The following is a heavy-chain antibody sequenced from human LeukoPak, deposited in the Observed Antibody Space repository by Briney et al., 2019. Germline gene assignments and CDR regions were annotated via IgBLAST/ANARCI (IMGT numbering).Heavy chain of an antibody. J-gene: IGHJ4*02. CDR3: TTSCGWTPDFDY. V-gene: IGHV3-15*01. CDR1: GFTFSNAW. CDR2: IKSKTDGGTT. Sequence: GGSLRLSCAASGFTFSNAWMSWVRQAPGKGLEWVGRIKSKTDGGTTDYAAPVKGRFTISRDDSKNTLYQQMNSLKTEDTAVYYCTTSCGWTPDFDYWGQGTLVTVSS. D-gene: IGHD6-19*01.